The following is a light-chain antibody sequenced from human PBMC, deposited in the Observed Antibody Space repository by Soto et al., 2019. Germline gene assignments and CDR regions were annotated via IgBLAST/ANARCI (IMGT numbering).Light chain of an antibody. V-gene: IGKV3-20*01. CDR2: GAS. CDR3: QQYGSSPKT. CDR1: LSVSVY. Sequence: VVLTQSPATLSLSPGERATLSCRTSLSVSVYLDWYQQKSGQAPRLLIYGASSRATGIPDRFSGSGSGTDFTLTISRLEAEDFALYYCQQYGSSPKTFGQGTKVDIK. J-gene: IGKJ1*01.